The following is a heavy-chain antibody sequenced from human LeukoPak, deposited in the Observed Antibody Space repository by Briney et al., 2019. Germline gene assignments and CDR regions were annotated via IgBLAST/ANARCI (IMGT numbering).Heavy chain of an antibody. CDR3: AKDPRYCSSTSCYYYGMDV. CDR1: GFTFSSYG. CDR2: ISYDGSNK. D-gene: IGHD2-2*01. V-gene: IGHV3-30*18. J-gene: IGHJ6*04. Sequence: GRSLRLSCAASGFTFSSYGLHWVRQAPGKGLEWVAVISYDGSNKYYADSVKGRFTISRDNSKNTLYLQMNSLRAEDTAVYYCAKDPRYCSSTSCYYYGMDVWGKGTTVTVSS.